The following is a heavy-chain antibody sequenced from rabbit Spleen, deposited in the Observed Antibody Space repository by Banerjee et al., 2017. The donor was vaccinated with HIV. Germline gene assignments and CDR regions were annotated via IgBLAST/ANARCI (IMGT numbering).Heavy chain of an antibody. CDR1: GFSFSSGYY. V-gene: IGHV1S45*01. D-gene: IGHD3-1*01. J-gene: IGHJ4*01. CDR2: INIGTGTT. CDR3: ARDRPGSDNFDL. Sequence: QEQLKETGGGLVQPGGSLTLTCTASGFSFSSGYYMSWVRQAPGKGPEWTAYINIGTGTTYYASWAKGRFTISKTSSTTVTLQMTSLTAADTATYFCARDRPGSDNFDLWGPGTLVTVS.